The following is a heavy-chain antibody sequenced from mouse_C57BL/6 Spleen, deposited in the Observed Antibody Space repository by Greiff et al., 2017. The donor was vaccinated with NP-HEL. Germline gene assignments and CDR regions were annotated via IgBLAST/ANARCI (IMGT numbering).Heavy chain of an antibody. J-gene: IGHJ4*01. CDR1: GFTFSDYG. CDR2: ISSGSSTI. V-gene: IGHV5-17*01. Sequence: EVKLMESGGGLVKPGGSLKLSCAASGFTFSDYGMHWVRQAPEKGLEWVAYISSGSSTIYYADTVKGRFTISRDNAKNTLFLQMTSLRSEDTAMYYCARGGYGSKNYAMDYWGQGTSVTVSS. CDR3: ARGGYGSKNYAMDY. D-gene: IGHD1-1*01.